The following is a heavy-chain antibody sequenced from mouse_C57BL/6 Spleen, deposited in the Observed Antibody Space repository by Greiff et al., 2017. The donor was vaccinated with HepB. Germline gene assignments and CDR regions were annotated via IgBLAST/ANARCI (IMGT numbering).Heavy chain of an antibody. V-gene: IGHV5-17*01. CDR3: ARNQDYYGSRVDY. CDR2: ISSGSSTI. D-gene: IGHD1-1*01. CDR1: GFTFSDYG. Sequence: EVKLVESGGGLVKPGGSLKLSCAASGFTFSDYGMHWVRQAPEKGLEWVAYISSGSSTIYYADTVKGRFTISRDNAKNTLFLQMTSLRSEDTAMYYCARNQDYYGSRVDYWGQGTTLTVSS. J-gene: IGHJ2*01.